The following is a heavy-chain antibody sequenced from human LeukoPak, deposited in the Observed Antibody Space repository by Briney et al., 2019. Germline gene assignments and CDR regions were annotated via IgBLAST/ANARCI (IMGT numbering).Heavy chain of an antibody. Sequence: PGGSLRLSCAASGFTFSSYGMHWVRQAPGKGLEWVAVIWYDGSNKYYADSVKGRFTISRDNSKNTLYLQTNSLRAEDTAVYYCAKYHYYDSSGLNYFDYWGQGTLVTVSS. D-gene: IGHD3-22*01. CDR3: AKYHYYDSSGLNYFDY. CDR1: GFTFSSYG. CDR2: IWYDGSNK. V-gene: IGHV3-33*06. J-gene: IGHJ4*02.